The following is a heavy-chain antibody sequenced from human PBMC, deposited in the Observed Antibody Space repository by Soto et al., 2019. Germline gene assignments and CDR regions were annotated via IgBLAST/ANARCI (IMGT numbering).Heavy chain of an antibody. D-gene: IGHD2-15*01. J-gene: IGHJ3*02. Sequence: SETLSLTCAVYGGSFSGYYWSWIRQPPGKGLEWIGEINHSGSTNYNPSLKSRVTISVDTSKNQFSLKLSSVTAADTAVYYCARAFKYCSGGSCWGAFDIWGQGTMVTVS. CDR1: GGSFSGYY. V-gene: IGHV4-34*01. CDR3: ARAFKYCSGGSCWGAFDI. CDR2: INHSGST.